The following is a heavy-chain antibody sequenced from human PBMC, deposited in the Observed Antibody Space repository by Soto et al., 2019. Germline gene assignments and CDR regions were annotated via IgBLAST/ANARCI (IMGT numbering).Heavy chain of an antibody. D-gene: IGHD2-2*01. CDR2: IKSKTDGGTT. CDR3: TTVSSTSFGYYYYYGMDV. V-gene: IGHV3-15*01. J-gene: IGHJ6*02. CDR1: GFTFSNAW. Sequence: LRLSCAASGFTFSNAWMSWVRQAPGKGLEWVGRIKSKTDGGTTDYAAPVKGRFTISRDDSKNTLYLQMNSLKTEDTAVYYCTTVSSTSFGYYYYYGMDVWGQGTTVTVSS.